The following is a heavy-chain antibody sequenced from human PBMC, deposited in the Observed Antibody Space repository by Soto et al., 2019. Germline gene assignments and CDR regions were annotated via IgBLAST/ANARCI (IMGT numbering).Heavy chain of an antibody. CDR3: AKDRLAGNFDY. Sequence: EVQLLDSGGGLVQPGGSLGLSCAASGFTFNNYAINWVRQAPGMGLEWVATISNTGGGTYYADSVKGRFTISRDNSKNTLYLQMSSLRVEDTAVYYCAKDRLAGNFDYWGQGTKVTVSS. J-gene: IGHJ4*02. V-gene: IGHV3-23*01. CDR2: ISNTGGGT. CDR1: GFTFNNYA.